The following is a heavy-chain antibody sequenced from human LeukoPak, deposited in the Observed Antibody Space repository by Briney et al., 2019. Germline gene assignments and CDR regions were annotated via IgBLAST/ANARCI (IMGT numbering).Heavy chain of an antibody. D-gene: IGHD3-22*01. Sequence: SETLFLTCTVSGDAITGSTYYWGWIRQPPGKGLEWIGSMYYSGSTYSNPSLKSRVTIAADTSKNQFSLKLSSVTAADTATYYCARQYYDRTGYYYFDHWTQGTLVTVSS. J-gene: IGHJ4*02. CDR2: MYYSGST. CDR1: GDAITGSTYY. V-gene: IGHV4-39*01. CDR3: ARQYYDRTGYYYFDH.